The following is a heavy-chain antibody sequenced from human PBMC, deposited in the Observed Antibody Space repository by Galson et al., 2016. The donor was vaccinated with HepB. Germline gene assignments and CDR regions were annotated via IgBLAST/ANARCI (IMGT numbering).Heavy chain of an antibody. V-gene: IGHV3-48*02. J-gene: IGHJ6*03. D-gene: IGHD6-25*01. CDR1: GFTFSTYS. CDR2: ISYSSSTT. Sequence: SLRLSCAASGFTFSTYSMNWVRQAPGKGLEWVSYISYSSSTTYYADSVKGRFTISRDNAKNSLHLQMNSLRDEDTAVYYCARDSDYYYYYIDFWGKGTTVTVSS. CDR3: ARDSDYYYYYIDF.